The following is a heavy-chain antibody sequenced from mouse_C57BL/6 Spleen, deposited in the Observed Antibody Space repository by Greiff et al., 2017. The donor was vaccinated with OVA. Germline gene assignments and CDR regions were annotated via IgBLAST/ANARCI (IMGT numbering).Heavy chain of an antibody. Sequence: LMESGPELVKPGASVKISCTASGYTFTAYSIPWVQPTPGQGLEWIGWIYPGSGNTKYNENFKGQATLTVDTSSSTAYMQLSSLTSEDSAVYFCARSQYGNLAWFAYWGQGTLVTVSA. CDR3: ARSQYGNLAWFAY. CDR2: IYPGSGNT. V-gene: IGHV1-84*01. CDR1: GYTFTAYS. D-gene: IGHD2-1*01. J-gene: IGHJ3*01.